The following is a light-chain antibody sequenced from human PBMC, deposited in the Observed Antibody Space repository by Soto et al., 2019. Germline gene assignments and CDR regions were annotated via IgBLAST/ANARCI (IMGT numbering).Light chain of an antibody. J-gene: IGLJ1*01. CDR2: GNS. CDR3: QSYDSSLSVYV. Sequence: QSVLTQPPSVSGAPGQRVTISCTGSSSNIGAGYDVHWYPQLPGTAPKLLIYGNSNRPSGVPDRFSGSKSGTSASLAITGLQAEDEADYYCQSYDSSLSVYVFGTGTKLTVL. CDR1: SSNIGAGYD. V-gene: IGLV1-40*01.